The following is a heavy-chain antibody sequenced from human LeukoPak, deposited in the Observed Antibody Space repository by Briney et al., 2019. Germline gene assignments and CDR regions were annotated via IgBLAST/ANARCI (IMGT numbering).Heavy chain of an antibody. J-gene: IGHJ3*02. V-gene: IGHV1-8*01. Sequence: ALVRLCSSPALSMVAPYEINWVRRAAGPRLGGRGWMDPKIGITGDAQKFQGRVTMTSNTSISTAYKELSSLRSEDTAVYYCASLKKYYDSSGYLVTDAFDIWGQGTMVTVSS. D-gene: IGHD3-22*01. CDR3: ASLKKYYDSSGYLVTDAFDI. CDR2: MDPKIGIT. CDR1: LSMVAPYE.